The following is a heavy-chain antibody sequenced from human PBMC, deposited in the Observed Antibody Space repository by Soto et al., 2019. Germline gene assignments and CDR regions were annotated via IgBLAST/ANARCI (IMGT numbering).Heavy chain of an antibody. CDR2: IYYSGST. CDR1: GGSISSSSYY. Sequence: SETLSLTCPVSGGSISSSSYYWGWIRQPPGKGLEWIGSIYYSGSTYYNPSLKSRVTISVDTSKNQFSLKLSSVTAADTAVYYCAGGYCSSTSCSITGEDWFDPWGQGTLVTVSS. CDR3: AGGYCSSTSCSITGEDWFDP. J-gene: IGHJ5*02. D-gene: IGHD2-2*01. V-gene: IGHV4-39*01.